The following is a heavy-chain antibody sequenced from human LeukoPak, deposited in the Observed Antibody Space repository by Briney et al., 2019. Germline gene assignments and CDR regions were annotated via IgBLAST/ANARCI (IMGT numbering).Heavy chain of an antibody. Sequence: ASVKVSCKASGYTFTGYYMHWVRQAPGQGLVWMGRINPNSGGTNYAQKFQGRVTMTRDTSISTAYMELSRLRSDDTAVYYCAREPTSSSWYGYYYMDVWGKGTTVTVSS. CDR2: INPNSGGT. CDR1: GYTFTGYY. CDR3: AREPTSSSWYGYYYMDV. V-gene: IGHV1-2*06. J-gene: IGHJ6*03. D-gene: IGHD6-13*01.